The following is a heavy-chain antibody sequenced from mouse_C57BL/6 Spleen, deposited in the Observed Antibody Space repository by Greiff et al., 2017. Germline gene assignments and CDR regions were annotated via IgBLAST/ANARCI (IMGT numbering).Heavy chain of an antibody. D-gene: IGHD1-1*01. CDR3: ARVEGSSPYYYAMDY. CDR1: GFTFSSYA. J-gene: IGHJ4*01. CDR2: ISDGGSYT. Sequence: VQLVESGGGLVKPGGSLKLSCAASGFTFSSYAMSWVRQTPEKRLEWVATISDGGSYTYYPDNVKGRFTISRDNAKNNLYLQMSHLKSEDTAMYYCARVEGSSPYYYAMDYWGQGTSVTVSS. V-gene: IGHV5-4*01.